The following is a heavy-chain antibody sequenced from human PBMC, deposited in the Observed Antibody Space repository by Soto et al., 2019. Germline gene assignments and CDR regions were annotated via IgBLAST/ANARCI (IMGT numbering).Heavy chain of an antibody. CDR1: GLPYSNYV. CDR3: VKEDSGWDF. CDR2: ISGSGGSA. V-gene: IGHV3-23*01. J-gene: IGHJ3*01. Sequence: PGGSFRLSLASSGLPYSNYVMNWVRQAPGKGLECVSVISGSGGSAYYADPVKGRFTISRDNSKNTLYLQMNSLRAEDTAIYYCVKEDSGWDFWGRGTMVTVSS. D-gene: IGHD6-19*01.